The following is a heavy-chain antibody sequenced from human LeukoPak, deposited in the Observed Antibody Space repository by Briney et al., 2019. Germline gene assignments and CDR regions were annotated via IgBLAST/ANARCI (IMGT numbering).Heavy chain of an antibody. D-gene: IGHD4-17*01. V-gene: IGHV3-11*04. Sequence: GGSLRLSCAASGFTFSDYYMSWIRQAPGKGLEWVSYISSSGSTIYYADSVKGRFTISRDNAKNSLYLQMNSLRAEDTAVYYCAKVRWDDYGDFDAFDIWGQGTMVTVSS. J-gene: IGHJ3*02. CDR3: AKVRWDDYGDFDAFDI. CDR2: ISSSGSTI. CDR1: GFTFSDYY.